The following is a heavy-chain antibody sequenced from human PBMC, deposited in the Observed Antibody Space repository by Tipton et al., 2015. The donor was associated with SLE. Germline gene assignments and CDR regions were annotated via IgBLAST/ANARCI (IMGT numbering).Heavy chain of an antibody. Sequence: TLSLTCTVSGDSISSSNYYWGWIRQPPGEGLEWIGSFSYSGNTYYNPSLKTRVTISVDTSKNQFSLKLNSVTAADTAVYYCARKGEGEGPTYYYGMDVWGQGTTVTVSS. V-gene: IGHV4-39*07. CDR3: ARKGEGEGPTYYYGMDV. D-gene: IGHD3-16*01. CDR2: FSYSGNT. CDR1: GDSISSSNYY. J-gene: IGHJ6*02.